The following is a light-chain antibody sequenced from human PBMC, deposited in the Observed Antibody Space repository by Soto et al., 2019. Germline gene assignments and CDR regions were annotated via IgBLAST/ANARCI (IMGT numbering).Light chain of an antibody. CDR2: KAS. CDR1: QTISSW. Sequence: DIQITQSPSTLSGSVGDRFTITCRASQTISSWLAWYQQKPGKAPKLLIYKASTLKSGVPPRFSGSGSGTEFTLTISSLQPDDFAVYYCQQYGSSSITFGQGTRLEIK. V-gene: IGKV1-5*03. J-gene: IGKJ5*01. CDR3: QQYGSSSIT.